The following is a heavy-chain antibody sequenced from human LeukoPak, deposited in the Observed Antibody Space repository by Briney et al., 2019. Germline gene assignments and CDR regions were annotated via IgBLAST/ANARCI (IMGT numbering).Heavy chain of an antibody. CDR2: INHSGST. CDR3: ARGGNKGPYPVATSQFLDY. Sequence: SETLSLTCAVYGGSFSGYYWSWIRQPPGKGLEWIGEINHSGSTNYNPSLKSRVTISVDTSKNQFSLKLSSVTAADTAVYYCARGGNKGPYPVATSQFLDYWGQGTLVTVSS. V-gene: IGHV4-34*01. CDR1: GGSFSGYY. J-gene: IGHJ4*02. D-gene: IGHD5-12*01.